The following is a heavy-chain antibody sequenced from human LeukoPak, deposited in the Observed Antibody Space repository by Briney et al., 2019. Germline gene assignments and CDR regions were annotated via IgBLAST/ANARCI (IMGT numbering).Heavy chain of an antibody. Sequence: GESLKVCCKGSGYSFNSYWIGRVRQIPGKGLEWVGIIYPGDSDTRYSPSFQGQVTISAEKSISTAYLQWSSLKASDTAMYYCARQDYGGNSGGFDYWGQGTLVTVSS. CDR2: IYPGDSDT. CDR3: ARQDYGGNSGGFDY. V-gene: IGHV5-51*01. D-gene: IGHD4-23*01. CDR1: GYSFNSYW. J-gene: IGHJ4*02.